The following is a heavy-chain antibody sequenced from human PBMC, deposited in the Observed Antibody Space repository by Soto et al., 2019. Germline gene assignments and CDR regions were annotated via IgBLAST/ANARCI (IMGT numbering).Heavy chain of an antibody. D-gene: IGHD3-3*01. CDR1: GGSISSHY. CDR2: IYYSGST. CDR3: ARHTIYDFPGP. J-gene: IGHJ4*02. Sequence: SXTLSLTCTVSGGSISSHYWSCIRQPPWQGLEWIGYIYYSGSTNYNPSLKSRVTISVDTSKNQSSLKLSSVTAADTAVYYCARHTIYDFPGPWGQGTLVTVSS. V-gene: IGHV4-59*08.